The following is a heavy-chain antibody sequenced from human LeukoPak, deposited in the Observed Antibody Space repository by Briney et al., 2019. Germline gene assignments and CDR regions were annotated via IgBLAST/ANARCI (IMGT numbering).Heavy chain of an antibody. CDR1: GFIFSVFW. CDR2: INEGGSST. J-gene: IGHJ4*02. V-gene: IGHV3-7*01. Sequence: GGSLRLSCAASGFIFSVFWMTWGRQAPGKRPEWVTNINEGGSSTYCVDSVRGRFTISRDNGKNLLFLEMNSLRADDTAVYFCVQGGHFDFWGQGAPVTVSS. D-gene: IGHD3-16*01. CDR3: VQGGHFDF.